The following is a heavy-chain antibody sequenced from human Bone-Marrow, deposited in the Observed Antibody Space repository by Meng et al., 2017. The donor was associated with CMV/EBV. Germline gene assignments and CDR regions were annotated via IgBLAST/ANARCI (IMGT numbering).Heavy chain of an antibody. D-gene: IGHD3-22*01. V-gene: IGHV4-34*01. J-gene: IGHJ5*02. CDR2: INHSGST. CDR1: GGSFSGYY. CDR3: ARTNTYYYDSSGYSLYWFDP. Sequence: SETLSLTCAVYGGSFSGYYWSWIRQPPGKGLEWIGEINHSGSTNYNPSLKSRVTISVDTSKNQFSLKLSSVTAADTAVHYCARTNTYYYDSSGYSLYWFDPWGQGTLVTVSS.